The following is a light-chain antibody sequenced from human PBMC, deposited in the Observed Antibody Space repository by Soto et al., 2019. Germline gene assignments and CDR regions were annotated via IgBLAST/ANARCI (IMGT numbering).Light chain of an antibody. V-gene: IGLV2-14*01. CDR2: EVS. J-gene: IGLJ1*01. CDR3: SSLTTRFTYV. Sequence: QSALAQPASVSGSPGQSVAISCSGTSSDVGAYNYVSWYQQHPGKAPKLLLSEVSNRPSGVSDRFFVSKSGNTASLTISGLQAEDEADYYCSSLTTRFTYVFGTGTKVTV. CDR1: SSDVGAYNY.